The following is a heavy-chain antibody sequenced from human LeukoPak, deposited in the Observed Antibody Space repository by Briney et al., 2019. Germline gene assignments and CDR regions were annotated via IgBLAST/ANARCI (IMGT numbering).Heavy chain of an antibody. CDR3: AKERYSYGHFDY. CDR2: ISSSSSYI. J-gene: IGHJ4*02. CDR1: GFTFSSYS. D-gene: IGHD5-18*01. Sequence: GGSLRLSCAASGFTFSSYSMNWVRQAPGKGLEWVSSISSSSSYIYYADSVKGRFTISRDNAKNSLYLQMNSLRAEDTAVYYCAKERYSYGHFDYWGQGTLVTVSS. V-gene: IGHV3-21*01.